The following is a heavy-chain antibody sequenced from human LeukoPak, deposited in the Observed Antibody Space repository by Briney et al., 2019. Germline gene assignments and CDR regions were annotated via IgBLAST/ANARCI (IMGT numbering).Heavy chain of an antibody. Sequence: LXLSXXXSGXTFXSFWMHWIRQAPGKGLVWVSRINRDASSTNYADSVKGRFTISRDNAKNTLYLQMNSLRAEDTAVYYCARGYNYGMDVWGQGTTVTVTS. J-gene: IGHJ6*02. V-gene: IGHV3-74*01. CDR3: ARGYNYGMDV. CDR2: INRDASST. CDR1: GXTFXSFW.